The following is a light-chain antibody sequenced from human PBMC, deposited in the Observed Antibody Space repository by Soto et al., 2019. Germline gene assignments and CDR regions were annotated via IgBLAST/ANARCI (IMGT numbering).Light chain of an antibody. J-gene: IGKJ4*01. CDR1: QDIGNF. V-gene: IGKV1-27*01. Sequence: ILMTQSPSSLPAFVGDRVTITCRASQDIGNFLAWYQQKPGKVPKLLIYAASTLQSGVPSRFIGSGSGTDFTLTISSLQPEDVATYYCQKCKVAPFTFGGGTKVEIK. CDR3: QKCKVAPFT. CDR2: AAS.